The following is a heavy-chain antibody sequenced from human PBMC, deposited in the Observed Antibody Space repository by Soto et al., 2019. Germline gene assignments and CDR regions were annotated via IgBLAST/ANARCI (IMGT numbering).Heavy chain of an antibody. CDR3: ARDRRVAAAGNDAFDI. D-gene: IGHD6-13*01. Sequence: ASVKVSCKASGYTFTGYYMHWVRQAPGQGLERMGWINPNSGGTNNAQKFQGWVTMTRDTSISTAYMELSRLRSGDSAVYFCARDRRVAAAGNDAFDIWGQGTMVTVSS. CDR1: GYTFTGYY. V-gene: IGHV1-2*04. CDR2: INPNSGGT. J-gene: IGHJ3*02.